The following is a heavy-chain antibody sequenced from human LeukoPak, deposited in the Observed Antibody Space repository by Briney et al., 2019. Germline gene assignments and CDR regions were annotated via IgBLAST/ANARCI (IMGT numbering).Heavy chain of an antibody. V-gene: IGHV4-4*07. Sequence: SETLSLTCTVSGGSISSYYWSWIRQPAGEGLEWIGRIYTSGSTNYNPSLKSRVTISVDTSKNQFSLKLSSVTAADTAVYYCARYIVGATCFDYWGQGTLVTVSS. CDR2: IYTSGST. J-gene: IGHJ4*02. D-gene: IGHD1-26*01. CDR3: ARYIVGATCFDY. CDR1: GGSISSYY.